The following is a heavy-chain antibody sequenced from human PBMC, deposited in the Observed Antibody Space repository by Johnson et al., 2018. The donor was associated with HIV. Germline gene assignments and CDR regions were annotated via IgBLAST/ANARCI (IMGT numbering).Heavy chain of an antibody. D-gene: IGHD3-16*01. CDR3: AKCIWGSSLIDAFDI. Sequence: GSLRLSCAASGFTVSSNYMTWVRQAPGKGRERVSVIYSGGSTYYADSVKGRFTISRDNSKNTLLLHMNSLRAEDTAVYYCAKCIWGSSLIDAFDIWGQGTMVTVSS. CDR2: IYSGGST. J-gene: IGHJ3*02. V-gene: IGHV3-53*01. CDR1: GFTVSSNY.